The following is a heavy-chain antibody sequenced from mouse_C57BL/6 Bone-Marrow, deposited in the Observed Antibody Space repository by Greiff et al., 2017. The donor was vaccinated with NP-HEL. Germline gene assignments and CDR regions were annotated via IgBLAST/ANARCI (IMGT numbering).Heavy chain of an antibody. CDR2: IWWDDDK. CDR3: ARISYYSNLYAMDY. D-gene: IGHD2-5*01. V-gene: IGHV8-8*01. Sequence: QVTLKVSGPGILQPSQTLSLTCSFSGFSLSTFGMGVGWIRPPSGKGLEWLAPIWWDDDKYYNPALKSRLTISKDTSKNQVFLKIANVDTADTATYYCARISYYSNLYAMDYWGQGTSVTVSS. CDR1: GFSLSTFGMG. J-gene: IGHJ4*01.